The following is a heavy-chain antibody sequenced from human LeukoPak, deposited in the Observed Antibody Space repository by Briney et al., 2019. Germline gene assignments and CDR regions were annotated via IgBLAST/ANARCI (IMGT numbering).Heavy chain of an antibody. CDR3: AIGTVTSLFDY. V-gene: IGHV3-48*01. CDR1: GFTFSSYS. CDR2: ISSSSSTI. D-gene: IGHD4-11*01. Sequence: GGALRHSCAPSGFTFSSYSMNWVRQAPGKGLGWVSYISSSSSTIYYAESVKGRFTISRDNAKKSLYLQMNSLRAEDTAVYYCAIGTVTSLFDYWGQGTLDTVSS. J-gene: IGHJ4*02.